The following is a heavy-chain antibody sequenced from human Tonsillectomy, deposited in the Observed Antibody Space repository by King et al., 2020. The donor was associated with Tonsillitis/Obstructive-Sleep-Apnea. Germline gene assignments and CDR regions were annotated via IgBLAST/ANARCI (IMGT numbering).Heavy chain of an antibody. V-gene: IGHV4-39*01. CDR2: IYYSGST. Sequence: LQLQESGPGLVKPSETLSLTCFVSGDSISSDVYYWGWIRQPPGQGLEWIASIYYSGSTYYNPSLKSRVTISADTSKNQFSLKLSSVTAADTAVYYCASERWSQDYYYYDYLDVWGKGTTVTVSS. D-gene: IGHD6-13*01. CDR1: GDSISSDVYY. CDR3: ASERWSQDYYYYDYLDV. J-gene: IGHJ6*03.